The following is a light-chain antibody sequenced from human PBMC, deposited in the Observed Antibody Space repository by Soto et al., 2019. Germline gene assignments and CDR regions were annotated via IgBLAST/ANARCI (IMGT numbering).Light chain of an antibody. V-gene: IGKV3-15*01. CDR3: QQYNNWPIT. J-gene: IGKJ5*01. Sequence: EIVMTQSPATLSVSPGERATLSCRASQSIANNLAWFQQKPGHAPRVLMYDASTRATGIPARFSGSGSGAEVTLTISSLQSEEFAVYDCQQYNNWPITFGQGTRLEIK. CDR1: QSIANN. CDR2: DAS.